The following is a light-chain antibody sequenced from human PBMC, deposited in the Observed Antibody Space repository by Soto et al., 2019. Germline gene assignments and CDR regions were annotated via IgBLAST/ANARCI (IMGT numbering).Light chain of an antibody. CDR2: KAS. J-gene: IGKJ5*01. CDR3: QQYNSYPIP. CDR1: QSISTL. V-gene: IGKV1-5*03. Sequence: DIQMTQSPSTLSASVGDRVTITFLASQSISTLLAWYQQKPGKAPKLLIYKASSLESGVPSRFSGSGFGTEFTLTISSLQPDDFATYYCQQYNSYPIPFGQGTRLEI.